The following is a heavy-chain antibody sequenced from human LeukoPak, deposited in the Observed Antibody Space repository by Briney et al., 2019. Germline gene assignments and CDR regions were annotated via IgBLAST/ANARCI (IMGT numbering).Heavy chain of an antibody. CDR2: IIPIVGTA. CDR3: ARGQGGYSYGYVGYYYGMDV. Sequence: SVTVSCKASGRTFSSYAISWVRQAPGQGLEWKGGIIPIVGTANYAQKFQGRVTITADKSTTTAYMELSSLRSEDTAVYYCARGQGGYSYGYVGYYYGMDVWGKGTTVTVSS. J-gene: IGHJ6*04. CDR1: GRTFSSYA. D-gene: IGHD5-18*01. V-gene: IGHV1-69*06.